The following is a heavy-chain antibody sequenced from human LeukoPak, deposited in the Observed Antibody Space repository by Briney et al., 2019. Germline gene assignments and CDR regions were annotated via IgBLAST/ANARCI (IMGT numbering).Heavy chain of an antibody. V-gene: IGHV4-59*08. D-gene: IGHD5-12*01. Sequence: PSEPLSLTCTVSGGSISSYYWSWLRHPPGKGLEWIGYIYYSGSTNYNPSLKSRVTISVDTSKNLFSLNLSSVTAADTAVYYCARQFEICADIEAWGLFDPWGQGTLVTVSS. CDR3: ARQFEICADIEAWGLFDP. CDR1: GGSISSYY. J-gene: IGHJ5*02. CDR2: IYYSGST.